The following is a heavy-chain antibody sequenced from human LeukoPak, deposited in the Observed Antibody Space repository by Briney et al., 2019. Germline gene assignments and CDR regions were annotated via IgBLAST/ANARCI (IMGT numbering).Heavy chain of an antibody. Sequence: HPGGSLRLSCAASGFTFSSYGLSWVRQAPGKGLEWVSAISASGGSTYYADSVKGRFTISRDNSKNTLYLQMNSLRAEDTAVYYCAREGYYYYYYYYYMDVWGKGTTVTVSS. CDR2: ISASGGST. D-gene: IGHD3-22*01. J-gene: IGHJ6*03. CDR1: GFTFSSYG. CDR3: AREGYYYYYYYYYMDV. V-gene: IGHV3-23*01.